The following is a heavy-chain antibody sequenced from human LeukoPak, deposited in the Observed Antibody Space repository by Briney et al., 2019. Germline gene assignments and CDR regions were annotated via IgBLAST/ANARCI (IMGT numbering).Heavy chain of an antibody. V-gene: IGHV4-30-2*01. J-gene: IGHJ4*01. CDR2: IYHSGST. CDR3: ARDWYSSGWSDY. D-gene: IGHD6-19*01. CDR1: GGSISSGGYS. Sequence: SQTLSLTCAVSGGSISSGGYSWSWIRQPPGKGLEWIGYIYHSGSTYYNPSLKSRVTISVDRTKNQFSLKLSSVTAADTAVYYCARDWYSSGWSDYWGQGTLVTVSS.